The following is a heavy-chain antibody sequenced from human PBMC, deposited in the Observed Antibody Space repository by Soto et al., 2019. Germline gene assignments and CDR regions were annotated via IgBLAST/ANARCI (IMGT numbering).Heavy chain of an antibody. D-gene: IGHD2-8*01. CDR3: ARERGHSDYMDV. CDR2: ISTYNGTT. J-gene: IGHJ6*03. CDR1: GYTFTSYD. V-gene: IGHV1-18*01. Sequence: ASVKVSSKASGYTFTSYDITSVRQAPGQGLEWMEWISTYNGTTKYAQTFQGRVTMTTDTSTSRAYMELRSLRSDYTAVYYCARERGHSDYMDVWGQGTTVTVSS.